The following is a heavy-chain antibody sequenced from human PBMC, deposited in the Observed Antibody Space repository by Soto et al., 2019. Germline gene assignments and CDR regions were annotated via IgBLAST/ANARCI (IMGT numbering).Heavy chain of an antibody. V-gene: IGHV1-69*13. J-gene: IGHJ6*02. CDR1: GGTFSSYA. CDR3: ARDPYTAAMVYYYYYGMDV. CDR2: IIPIFGTA. Sequence: ASVKVSCKASGGTFSSYAISWVRQAPGQGLEWMGGIIPIFGTANYAQKFQGRVTITADESTSTAYMELSSLRSEDTAVYYCARDPYTAAMVYYYYYGMDVWSQGTTVTVSS. D-gene: IGHD5-18*01.